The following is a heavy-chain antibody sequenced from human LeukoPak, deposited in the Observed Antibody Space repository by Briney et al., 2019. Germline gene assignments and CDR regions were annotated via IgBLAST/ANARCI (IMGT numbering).Heavy chain of an antibody. J-gene: IGHJ4*02. D-gene: IGHD3-16*01. CDR1: GYSFTTYW. CDR2: IYPTDSQA. V-gene: IGHV5-51*01. CDR3: ARWGARFSGNYYFDY. Sequence: GESLKISCEASGYSFTTYWIGWVRQMPGKGLEWMGIIYPTDSQAIYSPSLQGQVTISADKSISTAYLQWSSLKASDSAVYYCARWGARFSGNYYFDYWGQGTTVTISS.